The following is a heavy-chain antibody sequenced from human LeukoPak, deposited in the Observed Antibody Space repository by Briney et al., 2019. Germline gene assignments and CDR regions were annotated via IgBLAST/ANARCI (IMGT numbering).Heavy chain of an antibody. J-gene: IGHJ1*01. CDR2: IKRETDGGTI. CDR3: TTDRYYDNSELQFQH. V-gene: IGHV3-15*01. Sequence: PGGSLRLSCAASGFTFSNVWMSWVRQVPGKGLEWVGRIKRETDGGTIDYAAPVKGRFTISRDDSRNTLYLQMDSLKIEDTAVYYCTTDRYYDNSELQFQHWGQGTLVTVSS. D-gene: IGHD3-22*01. CDR1: GFTFSNVW.